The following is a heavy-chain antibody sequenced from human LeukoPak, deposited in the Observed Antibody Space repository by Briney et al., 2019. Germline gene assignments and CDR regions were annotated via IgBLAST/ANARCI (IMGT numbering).Heavy chain of an antibody. CDR1: GFTFSSYA. V-gene: IGHV3-30*04. CDR3: AKSRVVAAAHFDS. D-gene: IGHD2-15*01. J-gene: IGHJ4*02. CDR2: MSSDRTER. Sequence: PGGSLRLSCAASGFTFSSYALHWVRRPPGRGLEGGAVMSSDRTERYYADSVKGRFTISRDNSKNTMYLQMNSLTVQDAAVYYCAKSRVVAAAHFDSWGQGTLVAVSP.